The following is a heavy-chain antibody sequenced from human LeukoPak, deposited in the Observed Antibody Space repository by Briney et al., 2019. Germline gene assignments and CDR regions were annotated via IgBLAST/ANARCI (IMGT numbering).Heavy chain of an antibody. D-gene: IGHD5-12*01. CDR3: ARGRKGGYDLFGXYYYXXGMDX. Sequence: VASVKVSCKASGYTFTSYGISWVRQAPGQGLEWMGWISAYNGNTNYAQKLQGRVTMTTDTSTSTAYMELRSLRSDDTAVYYCARGRKGGYDLFGXYYYXXGMDXXXXGTTVTVSS. CDR1: GYTFTSYG. J-gene: IGHJ6*01. CDR2: ISAYNGNT. V-gene: IGHV1-18*01.